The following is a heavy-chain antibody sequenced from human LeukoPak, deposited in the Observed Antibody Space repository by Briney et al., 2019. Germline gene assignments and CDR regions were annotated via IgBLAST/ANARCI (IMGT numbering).Heavy chain of an antibody. CDR3: AKDRCSISNCREAFEI. J-gene: IGHJ3*02. CDR2: IWYDDKNDQ. V-gene: IGHV3-30*02. CDR1: GFTFSRYG. D-gene: IGHD2-2*01. Sequence: PGGSLRLSCAVSGFTFSRYGMHWIRQAPGEGMEWLTFIWYDDKNDQEYAESVKGRFTISRDNSKNTLYLQMNSLRTEDTAMYYCAKDRCSISNCREAFEIWGQGTSVTVSS.